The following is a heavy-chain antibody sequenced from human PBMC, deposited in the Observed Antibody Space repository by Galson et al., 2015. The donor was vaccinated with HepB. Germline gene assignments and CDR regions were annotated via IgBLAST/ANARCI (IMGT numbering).Heavy chain of an antibody. CDR2: TNPTNGDR. D-gene: IGHD4-23*01. J-gene: IGHJ4*02. V-gene: IGHV1-2*02. CDR1: GYSLPPHY. Sequence: SVTVSCKASGYSLPPHYAHWAPQAPGQGLEWTGWTNPTNGDRKIAQLFQGRVTMPRDPSVNTAYIELSGLRSDDTAIYYCARGGGRWYVDYWGQGTLVTVSS. CDR3: ARGGGRWYVDY.